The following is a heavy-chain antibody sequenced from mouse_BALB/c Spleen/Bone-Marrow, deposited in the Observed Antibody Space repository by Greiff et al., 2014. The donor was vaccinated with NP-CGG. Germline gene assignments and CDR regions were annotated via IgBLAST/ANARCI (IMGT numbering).Heavy chain of an antibody. Sequence: EVQLVESGGGLVKPGGSLKLSCAASGFTFSDYYMYWVRQTPEKRLEWVATISDGGSYTYYPDSVKGRFTISRDNAKNNLYLQMGILKYEYTAMYYCARVSYDYFDYWGQGTTLTVAS. J-gene: IGHJ2*01. D-gene: IGHD2-4*01. CDR1: GFTFSDYY. V-gene: IGHV5-4*02. CDR2: ISDGGSYT. CDR3: ARVSYDYFDY.